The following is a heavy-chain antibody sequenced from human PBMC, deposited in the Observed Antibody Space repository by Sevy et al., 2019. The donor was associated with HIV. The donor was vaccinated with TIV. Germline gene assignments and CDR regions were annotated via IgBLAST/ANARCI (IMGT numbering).Heavy chain of an antibody. V-gene: IGHV3-21*01. CDR2: IGSSNSYI. Sequence: GGSLRLSCAASGFSFSSYSVSWVRQAPGKGLEWVASIGSSNSYIYYADSVKGRFTISRDNAKNSLFLHMNTLRAEDTAVYYCARSYSSSGYILYYFEYWGQGTPVTVSS. D-gene: IGHD6-13*01. CDR1: GFSFSSYS. CDR3: ARSYSSSGYILYYFEY. J-gene: IGHJ4*02.